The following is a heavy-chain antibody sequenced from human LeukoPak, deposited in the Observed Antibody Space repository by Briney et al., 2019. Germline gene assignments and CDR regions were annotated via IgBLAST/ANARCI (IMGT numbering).Heavy chain of an antibody. CDR1: GGSISSSSYY. CDR3: ARSSYGAGSKPYWVDY. J-gene: IGHJ4*02. V-gene: IGHV4-39*01. Sequence: SETLSLTCTVSGGSISSSSYYWSWIRQPPGKGLEYIGSYSGSTYNDPSLKCRVTISVDTSKKQYSLKLSSVTAADTAVYCCARSSYGAGSKPYWVDYWGQGTLVTVS. D-gene: IGHD3-10*01. CDR2: YSGST.